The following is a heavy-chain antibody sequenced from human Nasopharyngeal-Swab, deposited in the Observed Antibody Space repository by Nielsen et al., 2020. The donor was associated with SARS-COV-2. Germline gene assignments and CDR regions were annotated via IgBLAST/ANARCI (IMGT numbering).Heavy chain of an antibody. V-gene: IGHV2-26*01. CDR3: ARMSHYYYYYGMDV. CDR2: IFSNDEK. CDR1: GFLLSNARMG. Sequence: SGPTLVKPTETLTLTCTVSGFLLSNARMGVSWIRQPPGKSLEWLAHIFSNDEKSYSTSLKSRLTISKDTSKSQVVLTMTNMDPVDTATYYCARMSHYYYYYGMDVWGQGTTVTVSS. J-gene: IGHJ6*02.